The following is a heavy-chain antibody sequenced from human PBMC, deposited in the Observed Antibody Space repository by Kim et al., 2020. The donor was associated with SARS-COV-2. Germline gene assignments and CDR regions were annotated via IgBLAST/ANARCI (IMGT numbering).Heavy chain of an antibody. CDR1: GVSVSSRSYF. V-gene: IGHV4-31*02. Sequence: SETLSLTCAVSGVSVSSRSYFWSWIRQHSEKGLEWIGYIYDSGRTYYNPSLQSRATLSVDTSQNQFSLQLTSVTAADTAVYYCARYDHGDYIIDHWV. CDR2: IYDSGRT. D-gene: IGHD4-17*01. CDR3: ARYDHGDYIIDH. J-gene: IGHJ1*01.